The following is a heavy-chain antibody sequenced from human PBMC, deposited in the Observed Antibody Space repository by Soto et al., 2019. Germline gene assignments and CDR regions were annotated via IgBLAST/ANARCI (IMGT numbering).Heavy chain of an antibody. V-gene: IGHV4-30-4*01. Sequence: SETLSLTCTVSGGSISSGDYYWSWIRQPPGKGLEWIGYIYYSGSTYYNPSLKSRVTISVDTSKNQFSLKLSSVTAADTAVYYCASYDILTGYAFDIWGQGTMVTLSS. CDR2: IYYSGST. J-gene: IGHJ3*02. CDR3: ASYDILTGYAFDI. D-gene: IGHD3-9*01. CDR1: GGSISSGDYY.